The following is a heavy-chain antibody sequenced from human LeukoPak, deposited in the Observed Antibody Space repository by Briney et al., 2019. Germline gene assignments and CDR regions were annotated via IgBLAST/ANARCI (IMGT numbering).Heavy chain of an antibody. J-gene: IGHJ3*02. CDR2: IYYSGST. V-gene: IGHV4-59*11. CDR1: GGSISSHY. D-gene: IGHD3-3*01. CDR3: ARGDAYYDFWSGSTSGAFDI. Sequence: SETLSLTCTVSGGSISSHYWSWIRQPPGKGLEWIGYIYYSGSTNYNPSLKRRVTISVDTSKNQFSLKLSSVTAADTAVYYCARGDAYYDFWSGSTSGAFDIWGQGTMVTVSS.